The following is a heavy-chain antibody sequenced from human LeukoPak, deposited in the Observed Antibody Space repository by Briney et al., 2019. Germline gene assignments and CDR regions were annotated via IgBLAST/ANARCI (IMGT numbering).Heavy chain of an antibody. CDR2: MSTSGNS. Sequence: SETLSLTCTVSGGSINGYYWSWIRQPAGKGLEWIGRMSTSGNSNYIPSLVSRVTMSVDTSKNQFSLNLSSVTAADTAVYYCARESGSMRWFDPWGQGTLVTVSS. V-gene: IGHV4-4*07. CDR3: ARESGSMRWFDP. CDR1: GGSINGYY. J-gene: IGHJ5*02. D-gene: IGHD6-25*01.